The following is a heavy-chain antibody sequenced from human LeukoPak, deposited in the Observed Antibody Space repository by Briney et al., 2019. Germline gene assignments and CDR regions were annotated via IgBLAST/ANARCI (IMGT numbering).Heavy chain of an antibody. Sequence: GGSLRLSCAASGFTFDDYTMHWVRQAPGKGLEWVSLISWDGGSTYYADSVKGRFTISRDNSKNSLYLQMNSLRAEDTALYYCARRMYTSGLWGFDIWGQGTMVTVSS. CDR1: GFTFDDYT. D-gene: IGHD6-19*01. CDR3: ARRMYTSGLWGFDI. CDR2: ISWDGGST. J-gene: IGHJ3*02. V-gene: IGHV3-43*01.